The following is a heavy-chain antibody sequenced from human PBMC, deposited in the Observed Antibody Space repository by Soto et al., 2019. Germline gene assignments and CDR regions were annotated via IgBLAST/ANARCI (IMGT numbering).Heavy chain of an antibody. CDR1: GYTFTHYH. J-gene: IGHJ4*02. CDR2: INPNGGST. CDR3: ALPKNTLGWYNF. D-gene: IGHD6-19*01. V-gene: IGHV1-46*01. Sequence: QVQVVQSGAEVKKPGASVKVSCKTSGYTFTHYHVHWVRQAPGQGLEWMGAINPNGGSTTYARHLQGRVTMTSDSSTSTVYMEMGSLGSDDSAVYYCALPKNTLGWYNFWGQGTLVTVS.